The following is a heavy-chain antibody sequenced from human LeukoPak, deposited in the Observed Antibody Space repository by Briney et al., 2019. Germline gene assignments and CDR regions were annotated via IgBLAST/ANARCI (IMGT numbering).Heavy chain of an antibody. Sequence: ETLSLTCTVSGGSISSNYMTWVRQAPGKGLEWVSVIYSGGSTYYADSVKGRFTISRDTSKNTLYLQMNSLRAEGTAVYYCASQIAVAGTALDYWGQGTLVTVSS. V-gene: IGHV3-66*04. D-gene: IGHD6-19*01. CDR2: IYSGGST. CDR1: GGSISSNY. CDR3: ASQIAVAGTALDY. J-gene: IGHJ4*02.